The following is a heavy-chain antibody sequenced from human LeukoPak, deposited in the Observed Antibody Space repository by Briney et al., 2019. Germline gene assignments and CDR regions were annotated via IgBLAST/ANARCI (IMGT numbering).Heavy chain of an antibody. Sequence: GGSLRLSCVASEFTFSIDNINWVRQAPGKGLEWLSSINPSSSYINYAHSVKGRLTISRDNAKNSVYLQMSSLRAEDTAVYYCARDKDRTSAGRCYLLDDWGQGTLVTVSS. CDR2: INPSSSYI. CDR1: EFTFSIDN. J-gene: IGHJ4*02. CDR3: ARDKDRTSAGRCYLLDD. V-gene: IGHV3-21*01. D-gene: IGHD2-15*01.